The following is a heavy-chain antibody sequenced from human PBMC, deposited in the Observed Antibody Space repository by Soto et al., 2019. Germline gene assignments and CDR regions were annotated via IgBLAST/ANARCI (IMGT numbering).Heavy chain of an antibody. V-gene: IGHV3-23*01. CDR3: AKTRLYDNNDYHRDGFDV. J-gene: IGHJ3*01. D-gene: IGHD5-12*01. CDR1: GFRFWTYS. CDR2: ISCDGSAT. Sequence: EVKLLESGGGLVQPGESLRLSCAASGFRFWTYSMSWVRQAPGEGVEGVSGISCDGSATSYADSLKGRFTVSRDNSKDTLFLQMNTLRVEDTAVYYCAKTRLYDNNDYHRDGFDVWGPGTAVTVS.